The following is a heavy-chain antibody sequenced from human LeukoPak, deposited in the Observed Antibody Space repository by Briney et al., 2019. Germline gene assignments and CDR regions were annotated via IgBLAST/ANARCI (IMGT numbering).Heavy chain of an antibody. D-gene: IGHD1-1*01. CDR3: AAGGTYNWNVDGMDV. Sequence: ASVKVSRKASGFTFTSSAMQWVRQARGQRLEWIGWIVVGSGNTNYAQKFQERVTITRDMSTSTAYMELSSLRSEDTAVYYCAAGGTYNWNVDGMDVWGQGTTVTVSS. CDR1: GFTFTSSA. J-gene: IGHJ6*02. V-gene: IGHV1-58*02. CDR2: IVVGSGNT.